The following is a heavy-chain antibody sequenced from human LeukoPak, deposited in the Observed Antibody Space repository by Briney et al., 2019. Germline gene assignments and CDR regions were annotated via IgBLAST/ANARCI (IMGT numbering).Heavy chain of an antibody. D-gene: IGHD6-13*01. Sequence: GRSLRLSCAASGFTFSSYGMHWVRQAPGKGLKWVAVISYDGSNKYYADSVKGRFTISRDNSRNTLYLQINSLRAEDTAVYYCAKDRAAAGMGYFDYWGQGTLVTVSS. V-gene: IGHV3-30*18. CDR1: GFTFSSYG. J-gene: IGHJ4*02. CDR2: ISYDGSNK. CDR3: AKDRAAAGMGYFDY.